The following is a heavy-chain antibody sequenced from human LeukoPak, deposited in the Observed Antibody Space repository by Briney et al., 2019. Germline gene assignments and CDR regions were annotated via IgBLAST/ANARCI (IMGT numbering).Heavy chain of an antibody. Sequence: GGSLRLSCAASGFIFRSYAMHWVRQAPGKGLEWVAVIWYDGSNKYYADSVKGRFTISRDNSKNTLYLQMNSLRAEDTAVYYCARSRLSPLLWPGDFDYWGQGTLVTVSS. CDR3: ARSRLSPLLWPGDFDY. V-gene: IGHV3-33*08. CDR1: GFIFRSYA. D-gene: IGHD3-10*01. CDR2: IWYDGSNK. J-gene: IGHJ4*02.